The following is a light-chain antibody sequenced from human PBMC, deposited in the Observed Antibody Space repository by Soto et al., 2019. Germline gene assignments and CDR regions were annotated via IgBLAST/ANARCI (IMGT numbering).Light chain of an antibody. CDR1: QDISSY. CDR2: AAS. V-gene: IGKV1-9*01. J-gene: IGKJ1*01. Sequence: GDRVTITCRASQDISSYLGWYQQKPGKAPKLLIYAASTLQSGVPSRFSGSGSGTDFTLTINSLQPEDFATYYCQQYNSYSGTFGQGTKVDIK. CDR3: QQYNSYSGT.